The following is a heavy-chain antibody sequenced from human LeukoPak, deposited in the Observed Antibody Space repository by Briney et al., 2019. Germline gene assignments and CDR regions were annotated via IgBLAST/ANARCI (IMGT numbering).Heavy chain of an antibody. J-gene: IGHJ4*02. CDR3: ARESCSGGSCYYDY. V-gene: IGHV3-74*03. CDR1: GFTFSSYW. D-gene: IGHD2-15*01. Sequence: SGGSLRLSCAASGFTFSSYWMHWVRQAPGKGLVWVARISSDGSSTTYADSVKGRFTISRDNAKNTLYLQIYSLRAEDMAVYYCARESCSGGSCYYDYWGQGTLVTVSS. CDR2: ISSDGSST.